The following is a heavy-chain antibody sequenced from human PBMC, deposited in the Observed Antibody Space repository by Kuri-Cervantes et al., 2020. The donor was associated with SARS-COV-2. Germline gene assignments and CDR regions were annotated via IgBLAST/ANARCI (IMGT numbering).Heavy chain of an antibody. Sequence: GESLKISCAASGFIFSNYWMSWVRQAPGKGLEWVANIKGDGSEEYYVDSVKGRFTISRDNARDSVYLQMNSLRADDTAVYYCARDLASRGGGWYYYWGQGTLVTVSS. CDR2: IKGDGSEE. CDR3: ARDLASRGGGWYYY. D-gene: IGHD6-19*01. CDR1: GFIFSNYW. V-gene: IGHV3-7*01. J-gene: IGHJ4*02.